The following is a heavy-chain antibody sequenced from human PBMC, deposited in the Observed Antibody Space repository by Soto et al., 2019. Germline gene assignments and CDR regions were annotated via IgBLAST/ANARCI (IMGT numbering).Heavy chain of an antibody. Sequence: PGESLKISCRGSEDYFNTFWIAWVRQMPGKGLEWMGIIYPGDSDTRYSPSFQGQVTMSADKSITTAYLQWSSLKASDSAIYYCARHPFSSGPVDYWGQGTLVTVSS. CDR3: ARHPFSSGPVDY. D-gene: IGHD6-6*01. J-gene: IGHJ4*02. CDR1: EDYFNTFW. V-gene: IGHV5-51*01. CDR2: IYPGDSDT.